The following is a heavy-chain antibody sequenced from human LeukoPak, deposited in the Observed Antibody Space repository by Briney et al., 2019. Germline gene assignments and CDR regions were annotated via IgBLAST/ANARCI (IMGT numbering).Heavy chain of an antibody. CDR1: GFTFSSYS. D-gene: IGHD3-9*01. Sequence: GGSLRLSCAASGFTFSSYSMNWVRQAPGKGLEWVSSISSSSSYIYYADSVKGRFTISRDNAKNSLYLQMNSLRAEDTAVYYCARDLEYYDILTGYYPPRYYYYGMDVWGQGTTVNVSS. J-gene: IGHJ6*02. V-gene: IGHV3-21*01. CDR2: ISSSSSYI. CDR3: ARDLEYYDILTGYYPPRYYYYGMDV.